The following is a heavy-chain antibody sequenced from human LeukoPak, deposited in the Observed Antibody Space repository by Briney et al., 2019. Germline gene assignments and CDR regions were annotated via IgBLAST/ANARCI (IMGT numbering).Heavy chain of an antibody. D-gene: IGHD3-10*01. CDR1: GYSFTSYW. V-gene: IGHV5-51*01. CDR3: ARDGSVPVDY. Sequence: SGESLKISCKGSGYSFTSYWIGWVRQMPGKGLEWMGIIYPGDSDTRYSPSFQGQVTMTRDTSISTAYMELSRLRSDDAAVYYCARDGSVPVDYWGQGTLVTVSS. CDR2: IYPGDSDT. J-gene: IGHJ4*02.